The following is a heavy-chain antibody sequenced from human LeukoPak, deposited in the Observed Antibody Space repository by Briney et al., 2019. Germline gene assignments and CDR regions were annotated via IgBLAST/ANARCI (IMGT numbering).Heavy chain of an antibody. J-gene: IGHJ4*02. CDR2: IYYSGST. D-gene: IGHD3-10*01. CDR1: GGSISSFY. V-gene: IGHV4-59*05. CDR3: AANSADYNTLGSSYKV. Sequence: SETLSLTCTVSGGSISSFYWSWIRQPAGKGLEWIGSIYYSGSTYYNPSLKSRVTISVDTSKNQFSLKLNSVTAADTAVFYCAANSADYNTLGSSYKVWGQGTLVTVSS.